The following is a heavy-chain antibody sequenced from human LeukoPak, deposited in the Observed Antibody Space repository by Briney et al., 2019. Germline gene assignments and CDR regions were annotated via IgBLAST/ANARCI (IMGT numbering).Heavy chain of an antibody. CDR1: GITFSSYA. CDR3: ARCLSVTIFGVVISPFDY. J-gene: IGHJ4*02. D-gene: IGHD3-3*01. CDR2: ISYDGSNK. Sequence: GGSLRLSCAASGITFSSYAMSWVRQAPGKGLEWVAVISYDGSNKYYADSVKGRFTISRDNSKNTLYLQMNSLRAEDTAVYYCARCLSVTIFGVVISPFDYWGQGTLVTVSS. V-gene: IGHV3-30-3*01.